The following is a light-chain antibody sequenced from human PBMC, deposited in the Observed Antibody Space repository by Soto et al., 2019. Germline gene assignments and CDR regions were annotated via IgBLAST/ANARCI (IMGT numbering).Light chain of an antibody. CDR1: QSVSSN. CDR2: GAS. CDR3: QQCNDWPHT. Sequence: EIVMTQSPATLSVSPGERATLSCRASQSVSSNLAWYQQKPGQAPRLLIYGASTMDTGIPARFSGRGSGTEFTLTISSLQSEDFAVYYCQQCNDWPHTFGQGTKLEIK. J-gene: IGKJ2*01. V-gene: IGKV3-15*01.